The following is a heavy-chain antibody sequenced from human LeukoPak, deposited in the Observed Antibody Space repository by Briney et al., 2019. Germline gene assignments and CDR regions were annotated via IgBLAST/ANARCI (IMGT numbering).Heavy chain of an antibody. CDR3: ATETMDY. D-gene: IGHD3-3*01. V-gene: IGHV4-39*07. CDR2: INHSGST. J-gene: IGHJ4*02. CDR1: GGSISSSSYY. Sequence: SETLSLTCTVSGGSISSSSYYWGWIRQPPGKGLEWIGEINHSGSTNYNPSLKSRVTISVDTSKNQFSLKLSSVTAADTAVYYCATETMDYWGQGTLVTVSS.